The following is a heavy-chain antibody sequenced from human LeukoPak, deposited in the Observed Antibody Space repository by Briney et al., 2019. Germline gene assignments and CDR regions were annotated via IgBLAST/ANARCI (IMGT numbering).Heavy chain of an antibody. CDR3: ARQRRIQLWSVGFDY. V-gene: IGHV4-38-2*02. CDR2: IYHSGST. D-gene: IGHD5-18*01. CDR1: GYPISSGYY. Sequence: PSETLSLTCTVTGYPISSGYYWAWIRQPPGKGLEWIGSIYHSGSTYFNPSLKSRVTISVDTSKNHFSLNLNSVTAADTAVYYCARQRRIQLWSVGFDYWGQGTLVTVSS. J-gene: IGHJ4*02.